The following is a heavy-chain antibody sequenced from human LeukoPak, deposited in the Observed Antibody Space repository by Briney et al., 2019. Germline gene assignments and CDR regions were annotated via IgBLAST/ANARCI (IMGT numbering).Heavy chain of an antibody. CDR3: ASIAARVGRYYYYMDV. V-gene: IGHV4-61*02. Sequence: SETLSLTCTVSGGSISSGSYYWSWIRQPAGKGLEWIGRIYPTGSTNYNPSLKSRVTISVDTSKNQFSLKLSSVTAADTAVYYCASIAARVGRYYYYMDVWGKGTTVTVSS. CDR1: GGSISSGSYY. J-gene: IGHJ6*03. D-gene: IGHD6-6*01. CDR2: IYPTGST.